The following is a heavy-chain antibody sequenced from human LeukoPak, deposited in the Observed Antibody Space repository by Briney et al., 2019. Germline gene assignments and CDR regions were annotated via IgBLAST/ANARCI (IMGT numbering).Heavy chain of an antibody. CDR1: GYTFTSYG. D-gene: IGHD3-16*02. Sequence: SVKVSCKASGYTFTSYGISWVRQAPGQGLEWMGRIIPIFGTANYAQKSQGRVTITTDESTSTAYMELSSLRSEDTAVYYCARAPYDYVWGSYRNFDYWGQGTLVTVSS. CDR3: ARAPYDYVWGSYRNFDY. V-gene: IGHV1-69*05. CDR2: IIPIFGTA. J-gene: IGHJ4*02.